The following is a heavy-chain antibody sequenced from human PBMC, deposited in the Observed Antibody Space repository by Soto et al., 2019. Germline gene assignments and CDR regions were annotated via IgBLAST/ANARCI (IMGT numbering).Heavy chain of an antibody. CDR1: GGTFSSYA. D-gene: IGHD2-15*01. V-gene: IGHV1-69*13. Sequence: SVKVSCKASGGTFSSYAISWVRQAPGQGLEWMGGIIPIFGTANYAQKFQGRVTITADESTSTAYMELSSLRSEDTAVYYCARSPTPPPLPVYCSGGSCYSNWFDPWGQGTLVTVSS. CDR3: ARSPTPPPLPVYCSGGSCYSNWFDP. J-gene: IGHJ5*02. CDR2: IIPIFGTA.